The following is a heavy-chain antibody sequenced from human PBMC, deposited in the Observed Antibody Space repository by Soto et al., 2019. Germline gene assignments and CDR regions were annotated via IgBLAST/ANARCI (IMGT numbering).Heavy chain of an antibody. Sequence: EVQLVETGGGLIQPGGSLRLSCAASGFTVSSNYMSWVRQAPGKGLEWVSVIYSGGSTYYADSVKGRFTISRDNSKNTLYLQMNSLRVEDTAVYYCSVATITSSFDYWGQGTLVTVSS. J-gene: IGHJ4*02. V-gene: IGHV3-53*02. CDR3: SVATITSSFDY. CDR1: GFTVSSNY. D-gene: IGHD5-12*01. CDR2: IYSGGST.